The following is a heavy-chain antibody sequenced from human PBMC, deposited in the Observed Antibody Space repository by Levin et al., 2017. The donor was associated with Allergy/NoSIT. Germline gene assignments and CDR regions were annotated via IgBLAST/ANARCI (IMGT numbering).Heavy chain of an antibody. CDR1: GFTFSDYY. J-gene: IGHJ4*02. Sequence: GESLKISCAASGFTFSDYYMSWIRQAPGKGLEWVSYISSSGSTIYYADSVKGRFTISRDNAKNSLYLQMNSLRAEDTAVYYCARAGGKGYYFDYWGQGTLVTVSS. CDR3: ARAGGKGYYFDY. V-gene: IGHV3-11*01. D-gene: IGHD3-10*01. CDR2: ISSSGSTI.